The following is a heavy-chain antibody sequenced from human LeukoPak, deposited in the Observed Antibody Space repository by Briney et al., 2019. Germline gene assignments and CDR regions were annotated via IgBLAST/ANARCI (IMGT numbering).Heavy chain of an antibody. CDR3: ARAAVVVAATLDY. V-gene: IGHV3-21*01. D-gene: IGHD2-15*01. Sequence: GGSLRLSCAASGFTFSTYAMSWVRQAPGRGLEWVSGIGGRGRNTYYADSVKGRFTISRDNAKNSLYLQMNSLRAEDTAVYYCARAAVVVAATLDYWGQGTLVTVSS. CDR1: GFTFSTYA. CDR2: IGGRGRNT. J-gene: IGHJ4*02.